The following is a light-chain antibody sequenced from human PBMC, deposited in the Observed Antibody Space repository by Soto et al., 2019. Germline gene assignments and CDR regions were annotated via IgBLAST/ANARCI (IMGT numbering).Light chain of an antibody. Sequence: EVVLTQSPATLSLSPGERATLSCRASQSVSSSYLAWYQQKPGQAPRLLIYGASSRATGIPATFSGTGSGTDFTLTISSLEPEDSAVYFCQQRGGWPPTFGGGTKVDIK. V-gene: IGKV3D-20*02. CDR3: QQRGGWPPT. J-gene: IGKJ4*01. CDR2: GAS. CDR1: QSVSSSY.